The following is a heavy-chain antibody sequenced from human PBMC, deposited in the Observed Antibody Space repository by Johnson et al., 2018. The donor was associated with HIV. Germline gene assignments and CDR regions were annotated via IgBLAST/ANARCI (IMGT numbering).Heavy chain of an antibody. CDR3: AKDRRQASLDLLDDAFDI. D-gene: IGHD5-12*01. V-gene: IGHV3-7*01. CDR2: IKQDGTET. CDR1: GFTFTSYT. Sequence: VQLVESGVGLVQPGGSLRLSCAASGFTFTSYTVSWVRQAPGKGLEWVASIKQDGTETSYVDSVKGRFTISRDNAKNSLFLQLNSLRVGDTAVYYCAKDRRQASLDLLDDAFDIWGQGTMVTVSS. J-gene: IGHJ3*02.